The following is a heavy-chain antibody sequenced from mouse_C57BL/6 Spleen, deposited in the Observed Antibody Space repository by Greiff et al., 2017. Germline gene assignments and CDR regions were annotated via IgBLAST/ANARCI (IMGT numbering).Heavy chain of an antibody. V-gene: IGHV1-26*01. Sequence: VQLKQSGPELVKPGASVKISCKASGYTFTDYYMNWVKQSHGKSLEWIGDINPNNGGTSYNQKFKGKATLTVDKSSSTAYMGLRSLTSEDSAVYYCARLDYGSSYDYAMDYWGQGTSVTVSS. D-gene: IGHD1-1*01. CDR1: GYTFTDYY. CDR3: ARLDYGSSYDYAMDY. J-gene: IGHJ4*01. CDR2: INPNNGGT.